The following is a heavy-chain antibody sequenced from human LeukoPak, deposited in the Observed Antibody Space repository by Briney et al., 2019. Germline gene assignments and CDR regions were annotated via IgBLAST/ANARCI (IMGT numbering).Heavy chain of an antibody. CDR2: IYYSGST. Sequence: SETLSLTCAVSGGSISSYYCSWIRQPPGKGLEWIGYIYYSGSTNYNPSLKSRVTISVDTSKNQFSLKLSSVTAADTAVYYCARVLDYDILTGYYSGGFDPWGQGTLVTVSS. J-gene: IGHJ5*02. V-gene: IGHV4-59*01. CDR1: GGSISSYY. D-gene: IGHD3-9*01. CDR3: ARVLDYDILTGYYSGGFDP.